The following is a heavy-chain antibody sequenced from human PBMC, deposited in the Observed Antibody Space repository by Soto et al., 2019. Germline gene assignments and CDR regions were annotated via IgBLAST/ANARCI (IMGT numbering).Heavy chain of an antibody. CDR3: ARYSLVLRSFDWSSSWFDP. Sequence: QVQLVQSGAEVKKPGSSVKVSCKASGGTFSSYAISWVRQAPGQGLEWMGGIIPIFGTANYAQKFQGRVTITADESTSTAYLELSSLRSEDTAVYYCARYSLVLRSFDWSSSWFDPWGQGTLVTVSS. D-gene: IGHD3-9*01. J-gene: IGHJ5*02. V-gene: IGHV1-69*12. CDR2: IIPIFGTA. CDR1: GGTFSSYA.